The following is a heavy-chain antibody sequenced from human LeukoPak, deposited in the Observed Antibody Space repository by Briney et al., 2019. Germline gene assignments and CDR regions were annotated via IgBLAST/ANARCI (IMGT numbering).Heavy chain of an antibody. J-gene: IGHJ4*02. Sequence: GGSLRLSCAASGFTFSSYAMSWVRQAPGKGLEWVAVISYDGSNKYYADSVKGRFTISRDNSKNTLYLQMNSLRAEDTAVYYCARIRYCTNGVCYREYYFDYWGQGTLVTVSS. V-gene: IGHV3-30*03. CDR1: GFTFSSYA. D-gene: IGHD2-8*01. CDR3: ARIRYCTNGVCYREYYFDY. CDR2: ISYDGSNK.